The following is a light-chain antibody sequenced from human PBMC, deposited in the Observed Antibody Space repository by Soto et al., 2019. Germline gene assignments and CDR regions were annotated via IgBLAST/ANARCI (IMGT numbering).Light chain of an antibody. Sequence: QSVLTQPPSASGSPGQSVAISCTGTSSDAGGYNYVSWYQQHPGKAPKLMIYEVNKRPSGVPDRFSGSKSGNKASLTVSGLQAEDEADYYCSSYAGSSNVFGTGTKLTVL. CDR3: SSYAGSSNV. CDR2: EVN. V-gene: IGLV2-8*01. J-gene: IGLJ1*01. CDR1: SSDAGGYNY.